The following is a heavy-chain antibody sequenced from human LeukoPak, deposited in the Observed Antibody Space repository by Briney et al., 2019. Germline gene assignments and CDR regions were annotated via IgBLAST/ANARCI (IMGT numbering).Heavy chain of an antibody. CDR1: GFTFTRYS. D-gene: IGHD3-3*01. Sequence: GGSLRLSCAASGFTFTRYSMNWVRQAPGKGLEWVSSISSSSSYIYYADSVKGRFTISRDNAKNSLYLQMNSLRAEDTAVYYCARDTEITIFGVVTGYYGMDVWGQGTTVTVSS. J-gene: IGHJ6*02. CDR2: ISSSSSYI. V-gene: IGHV3-21*01. CDR3: ARDTEITIFGVVTGYYGMDV.